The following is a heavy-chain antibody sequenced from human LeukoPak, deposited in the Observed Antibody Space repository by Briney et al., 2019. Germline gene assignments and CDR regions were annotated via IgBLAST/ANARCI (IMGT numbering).Heavy chain of an antibody. CDR3: ATTGGSWSPGDAFDI. CDR1: GGSISSGGYS. Sequence: PSQTLSLTCAVSGGSISSGGYSWSWIRQPPGKGLEWIGYIYHSGSTYYNPSLKSRVTISVDRSKNQFSLKLSSVTAADTAVYYCATTGGSWSPGDAFDIWGQGTMVTVSS. D-gene: IGHD6-13*01. V-gene: IGHV4-30-2*02. J-gene: IGHJ3*02. CDR2: IYHSGST.